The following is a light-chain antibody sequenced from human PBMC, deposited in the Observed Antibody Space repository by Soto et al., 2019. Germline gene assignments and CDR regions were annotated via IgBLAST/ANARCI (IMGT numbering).Light chain of an antibody. V-gene: IGLV2-14*01. Sequence: QSALTQPASVSGSPGQSITISCTATSTDVGGYNFASWYQQYPGKAPKLMIYEVFNRPSGVSNRFSGSKSGNTASLIISGLQTEDEADYYCSSYTSSSTLVFGGGTKLTVL. CDR3: SSYTSSSTLV. CDR2: EVF. J-gene: IGLJ2*01. CDR1: STDVGGYNF.